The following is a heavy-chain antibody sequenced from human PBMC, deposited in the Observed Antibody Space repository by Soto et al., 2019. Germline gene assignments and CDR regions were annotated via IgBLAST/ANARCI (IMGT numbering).Heavy chain of an antibody. J-gene: IGHJ3*02. D-gene: IGHD3-22*01. Sequence: SGPTLVNPTQTLTLTCTFSGFSLNTDGVGVGWIRQPPGKALEWLALIYWDDDKRYRPSLKSRLTVSRDTSKNQVVFTMTSVDPVDTATYFCAHRQLYDSRGHDAFDTWGPGTMDTVSS. V-gene: IGHV2-5*02. CDR2: IYWDDDK. CDR3: AHRQLYDSRGHDAFDT. CDR1: GFSLNTDGVG.